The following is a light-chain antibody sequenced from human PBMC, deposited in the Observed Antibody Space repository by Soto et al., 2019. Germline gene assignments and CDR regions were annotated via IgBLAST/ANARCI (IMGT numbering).Light chain of an antibody. V-gene: IGLV2-18*02. Sequence: QSVLTRPPSVSGSPGQSVAISCIGASSDIGSYDRVSWYQQPPGTSPKLIIYDVINRPSGVPDRFSGAKSGNTASLTISGLQTEDEADYYCSSFTSSSTYVFGTGTKVTVL. CDR1: SSDIGSYDR. CDR2: DVI. CDR3: SSFTSSSTYV. J-gene: IGLJ1*01.